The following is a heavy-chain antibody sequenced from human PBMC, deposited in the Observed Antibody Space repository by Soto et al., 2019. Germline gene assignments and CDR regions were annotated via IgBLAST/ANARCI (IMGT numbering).Heavy chain of an antibody. J-gene: IGHJ2*01. CDR3: XXXXXXGSXXXXXDL. V-gene: IGHV3-53*01. Sequence: EVQLVESGGGLIQPGGSLRLSCAASGFSVRHEYMSWVRQTPGXGXEWVSVIHNDDKTYYADSVKARFTISREIPQNTXXXXXXXXXXXXXXXXXXXXXXXXGSXXXXXDLWGRGTLVTVS. CDR1: GFSVRHEY. CDR2: IHNDDKT.